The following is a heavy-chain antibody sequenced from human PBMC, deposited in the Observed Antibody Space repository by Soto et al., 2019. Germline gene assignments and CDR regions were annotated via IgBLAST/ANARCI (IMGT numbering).Heavy chain of an antibody. CDR3: ASVTTIWSN. J-gene: IGHJ4*02. CDR2: VNPHGAST. D-gene: IGHD2-21*02. CDR1: GYSSSNYY. V-gene: IGHV1-46*01. Sequence: QVQVVQSGAEVREPGASVKVSCTASGYSSSNYYTHWARQAPGQGLEWMGIVNPHGASTVYAQRFQGRLTLTRDTSTNTDYMDLSRLTPDDTAIYYCASVTTIWSNWGQGTLVTVSS.